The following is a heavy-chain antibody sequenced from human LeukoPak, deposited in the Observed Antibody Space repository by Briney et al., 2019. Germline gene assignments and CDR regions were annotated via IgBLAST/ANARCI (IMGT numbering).Heavy chain of an antibody. V-gene: IGHV3-64*01. Sequence: GGSLRLSCAASGFSFSSYDMYWVRQAPGKGLEYVSAIGSDGDSTYYANSVKGRFTLSRDNSKNTLYLQMGSLRPEDMAVYYCARGSYWAFDYWGQGTLVTVSS. CDR1: GFSFSSYD. D-gene: IGHD2-8*02. CDR2: IGSDGDST. J-gene: IGHJ4*02. CDR3: ARGSYWAFDY.